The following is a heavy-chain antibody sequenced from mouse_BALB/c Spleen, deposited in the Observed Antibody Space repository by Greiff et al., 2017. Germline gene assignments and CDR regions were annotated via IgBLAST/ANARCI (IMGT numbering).Heavy chain of an antibody. V-gene: IGHV1S22*01. J-gene: IGHJ2*01. Sequence: LQQPGSELVRPGASVKLSCKASGYTFTSYCLHWVKQRPGQGLEWIGNIYPGRGSTNYDEKFKSKATLTVDTSSSTAYMQLSSLTSEDSAVYYCTRSPYYYGSSCRFDYWGQGTTVTVSS. CDR3: TRSPYYYGSSCRFDY. D-gene: IGHD1-1*01. CDR2: IYPGRGST. CDR1: GYTFTSYC.